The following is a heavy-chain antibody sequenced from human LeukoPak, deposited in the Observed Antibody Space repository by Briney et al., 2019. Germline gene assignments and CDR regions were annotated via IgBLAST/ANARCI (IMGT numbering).Heavy chain of an antibody. Sequence: SETLSLTCAVSGGSISSSNWWTWVRQPPGKGLEWIGEIFQSGSTNYNPSLKSRVIVSVDKSKNQFSLKLTSVTAEDTAVYYCARDGPGGDYVWGSYLNRHAFDIWGQGTMVTVSS. CDR1: GGSISSSNW. V-gene: IGHV4-4*02. J-gene: IGHJ3*02. CDR2: IFQSGST. CDR3: ARDGPGGDYVWGSYLNRHAFDI. D-gene: IGHD3-16*02.